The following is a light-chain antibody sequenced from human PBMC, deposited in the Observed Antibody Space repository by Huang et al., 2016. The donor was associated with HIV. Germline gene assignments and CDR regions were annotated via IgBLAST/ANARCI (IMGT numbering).Light chain of an antibody. Sequence: EIVMTQSPATLSVSPGQRVTLSCRANRSVSTNLAWYQQIHGKAPRLLIYGSSTRAPGIPARFSGSGSGTDFSLTISSLQSEDFALYYCHQYNNWLLSFGGGTRV. CDR1: RSVSTN. CDR2: GSS. J-gene: IGKJ4*01. V-gene: IGKV3-15*01. CDR3: HQYNNWLLS.